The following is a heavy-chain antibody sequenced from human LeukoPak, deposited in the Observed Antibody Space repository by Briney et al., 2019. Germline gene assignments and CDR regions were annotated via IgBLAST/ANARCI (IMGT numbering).Heavy chain of an antibody. Sequence: ASVKVSCKASGYTFTNYATHWVRQAPGQGLEWMGWINTGNGNTRYSQKFQDRVTITRDTSTTTAFMELGSLTSEDTAVYYCARDRVGFGDDYWGQGSLVTVSS. CDR1: GYTFTNYA. V-gene: IGHV1-3*04. J-gene: IGHJ4*02. D-gene: IGHD3-10*01. CDR3: ARDRVGFGDDY. CDR2: INTGNGNT.